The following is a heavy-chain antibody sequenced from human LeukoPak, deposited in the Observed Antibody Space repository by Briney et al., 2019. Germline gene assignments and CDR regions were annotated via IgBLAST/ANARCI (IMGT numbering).Heavy chain of an antibody. D-gene: IGHD3-22*01. CDR1: GYSFTSYW. CDR3: ASIGNNYYDSSIAAFDI. CDR2: IYPGDSDT. V-gene: IGHV5-51*01. Sequence: GESLKISCKGSGYSFTSYWIGWVRQMPGKGLEWMGIIYPGDSDTRYSPSFQGQVTISADKSISTAYLQWSSLKASDTAMYYCASIGNNYYDSSIAAFDIWGQGTMVAVSS. J-gene: IGHJ3*02.